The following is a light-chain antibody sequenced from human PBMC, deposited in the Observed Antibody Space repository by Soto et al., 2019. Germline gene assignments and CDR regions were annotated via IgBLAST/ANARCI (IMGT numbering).Light chain of an antibody. CDR3: SSYTSSSTLVV. V-gene: IGLV2-14*01. Sequence: QSVLTQPASVSGSPGQSITISCTGTSSDVGGYYYVSWYQQYPGKAPKLMIYDVSNRPSGVSNRFSGSKSGNTASLTISGLQAEDEADYYCSSYTSSSTLVVFGGGTKLTVL. J-gene: IGLJ2*01. CDR2: DVS. CDR1: SSDVGGYYY.